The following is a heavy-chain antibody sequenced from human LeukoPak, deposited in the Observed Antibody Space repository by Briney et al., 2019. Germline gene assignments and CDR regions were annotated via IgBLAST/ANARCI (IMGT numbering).Heavy chain of an antibody. D-gene: IGHD3-22*01. J-gene: IGHJ4*02. CDR1: GGSFSGYY. V-gene: IGHV4-34*01. Sequence: SETLSLTCAVYGGSFSGYYWSWIRQPPGKGLEWIGEINHSGSTNYNPSLKSRVTISVDTSKNQFSLKLSSVTAADTAVYYCARVEDSSGYYYPLYYFDYWGQGTLVTVSS. CDR3: ARVEDSSGYYYPLYYFDY. CDR2: INHSGST.